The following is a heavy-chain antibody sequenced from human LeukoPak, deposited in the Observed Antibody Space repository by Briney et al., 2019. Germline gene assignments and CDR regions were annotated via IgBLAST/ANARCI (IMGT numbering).Heavy chain of an antibody. CDR2: TYHSDYT. V-gene: IGHV4-4*02. CDR3: AKSNGYGLIDI. D-gene: IGHD3-10*01. J-gene: IGHJ3*02. Sequence: SGTLSLTCTVSGDSITSSHWWSWIRQSPGKGLEWIGNTYHSDYTNYNPSLKGRATISVDKSKNQLSLKVISVTAADTAVYYCAKSNGYGLIDIWGQGTMVTVSS. CDR1: GDSITSSHW.